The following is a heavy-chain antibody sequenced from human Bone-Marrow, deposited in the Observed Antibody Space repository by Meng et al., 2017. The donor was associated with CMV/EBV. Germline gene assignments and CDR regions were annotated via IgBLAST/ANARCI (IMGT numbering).Heavy chain of an antibody. CDR3: ARDSPRLWSGYYRVGFGMDV. CDR1: GGTFSSYA. CDR2: IIPIFGTA. Sequence: SVKVSCKASGGTFSSYAISWVRQAPGQGLEWMGGIIPIFGTANYAQKFQGRVTITTDESTSTAYMELSSLRSEDTAVYYCARDSPRLWSGYYRVGFGMDVWGQGTTVTVSS. J-gene: IGHJ6*02. V-gene: IGHV1-69*05. D-gene: IGHD3-3*01.